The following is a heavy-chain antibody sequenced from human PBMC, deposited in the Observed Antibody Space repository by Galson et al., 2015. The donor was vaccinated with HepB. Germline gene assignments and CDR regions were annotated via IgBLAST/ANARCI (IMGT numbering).Heavy chain of an antibody. CDR1: GFTFSSYG. CDR3: AKDRRPVTPKCFDP. Sequence: SLRLSCAASGFTFSSYGMHWVRQAPGKGLEWVAVIWYDGSNKYYADSVKGRFTISRDNSKNTLYLQMNSLRAEDTAVYYCAKDRRPVTPKCFDPWGQGTLVTVSS. V-gene: IGHV3-33*06. CDR2: IWYDGSNK. J-gene: IGHJ5*02. D-gene: IGHD4-11*01.